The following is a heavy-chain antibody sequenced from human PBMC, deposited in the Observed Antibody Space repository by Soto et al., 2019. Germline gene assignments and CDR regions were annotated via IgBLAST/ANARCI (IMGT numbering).Heavy chain of an antibody. Sequence: GGSLRLSCAAAGFTFGSYAMHWVRQAPGKGLEWVAVISYDGSNKYYADPVKGRFTISRDNSKNTLYLQMNSLRAEDTAVYYCARDQVGGTIFGVVPEFDPWGQGTLVTVSS. J-gene: IGHJ5*02. V-gene: IGHV3-30-3*01. D-gene: IGHD3-3*01. CDR1: GFTFGSYA. CDR3: ARDQVGGTIFGVVPEFDP. CDR2: ISYDGSNK.